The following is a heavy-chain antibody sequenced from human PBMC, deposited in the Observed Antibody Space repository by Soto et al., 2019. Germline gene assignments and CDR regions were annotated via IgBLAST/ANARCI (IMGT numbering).Heavy chain of an antibody. CDR1: GGTFSSYA. CDR2: INPIFGTA. D-gene: IGHD3-3*01. J-gene: IGHJ6*02. CDR3: ARDVSITIFGVFYGMAV. V-gene: IGHV1-69*01. Sequence: QVQLVQSGAEVKKPGSSVKVSCKASGGTFSSYAISWVRQAPGRGLEWMGGINPIFGTANYAQKFQGRVTITADESTSTADMVLSSLRSEDTAVYYCARDVSITIFGVFYGMAVWGQGTTFTVSS.